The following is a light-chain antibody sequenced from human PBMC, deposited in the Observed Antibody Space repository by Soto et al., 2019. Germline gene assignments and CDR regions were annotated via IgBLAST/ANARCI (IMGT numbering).Light chain of an antibody. J-gene: IGLJ2*01. V-gene: IGLV1-51*01. CDR1: SSNIGNNY. CDR3: ATWDSGLSAMV. Sequence: QSVLTQPPSVSAAPGQQVTISCSGSSSNIGNNYLSWYQHLPGTAPKLLIYDSDKRPSRIPDRFSGSKSGTSATLGITGLQTGDEADYYCATWDSGLSAMVFGGGTKVTVL. CDR2: DSD.